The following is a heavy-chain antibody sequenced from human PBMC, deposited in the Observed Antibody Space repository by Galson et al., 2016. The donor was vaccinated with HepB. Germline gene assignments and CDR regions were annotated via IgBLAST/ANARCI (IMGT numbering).Heavy chain of an antibody. CDR2: ISGSGLKT. CDR3: AKETGQSVAGPFES. CDR1: GFNFGSYA. D-gene: IGHD6-19*01. J-gene: IGHJ4*02. V-gene: IGHV3-23*01. Sequence: SLRLSCAGSGFNFGSYAMSWLRQAPGKELEWVSAISGSGLKTHYADSVQGRFIISRENSMSTVYLQMTSLRDEDTAIYFCAKETGQSVAGPFESWDQGALVTVSS.